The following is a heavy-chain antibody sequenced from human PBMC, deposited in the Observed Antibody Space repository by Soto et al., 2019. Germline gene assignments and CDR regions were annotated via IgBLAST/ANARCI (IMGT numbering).Heavy chain of an antibody. CDR1: GGSISSGDYY. CDR3: ARLVQLLQGRWFDP. Sequence: SETLPLTCTVSGGSISSGDYYWSWIRQPPGKGLEWIGYIYYSGSTYYNPSLKSRVTISVDTSKNQFSLKLSSVTAADTAVYYCARLVQLLQGRWFDPWGQGTLVTVSS. V-gene: IGHV4-30-4*01. D-gene: IGHD1-1*01. J-gene: IGHJ5*02. CDR2: IYYSGST.